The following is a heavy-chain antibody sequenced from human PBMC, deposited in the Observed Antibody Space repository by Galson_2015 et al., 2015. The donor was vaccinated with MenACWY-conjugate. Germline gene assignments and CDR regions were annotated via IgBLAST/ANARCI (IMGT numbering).Heavy chain of an antibody. D-gene: IGHD3-16*02. J-gene: IGHJ5*02. Sequence: AVSGSSLSRGSYWCWVRQPPGKGLGWIGSIYHSGSTYYNPSLKSRVTISVDTSKNQFSLKLSSVTAADTAVYYCARENRITFGGVIVGVYNWFDPWGQGTLATVSS. CDR1: GSSLSRGSY. CDR3: ARENRITFGGVIVGVYNWFDP. CDR2: IYHSGST. V-gene: IGHV4-38-2*01.